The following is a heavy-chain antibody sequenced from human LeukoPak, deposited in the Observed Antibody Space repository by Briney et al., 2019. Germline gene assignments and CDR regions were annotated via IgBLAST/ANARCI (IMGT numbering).Heavy chain of an antibody. J-gene: IGHJ5*02. CDR3: AKGARNAGVSFNWFDP. CDR1: GFTFSSYA. CDR2: ISYDGSNK. V-gene: IGHV3-30*04. Sequence: PGGSLRLSCAASGFTFSSYAMHWVRQAPGKGLEWVAVISYDGSNKYYADSVKGRFTISRDNSKNTVYLQMNSLRGDDTAVYYCAKGARNAGVSFNWFDPWGQGTLVTVSS. D-gene: IGHD2-8*01.